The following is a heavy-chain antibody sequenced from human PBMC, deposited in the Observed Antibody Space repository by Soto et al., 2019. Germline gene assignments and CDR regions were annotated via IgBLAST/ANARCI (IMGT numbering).Heavy chain of an antibody. CDR2: ISYDGSNK. D-gene: IGHD3-9*01. CDR1: GFTFSDHA. Sequence: GGSLRLSCEASGFTFSDHAMHWVRQAPGKGLEWVAVISYDGSNKYYADSVKGRFTISRDNSKNTLYLQMSSLRAEDPAVYYCARGLRIRYSTESGAFDIWGQGTMVTVSS. V-gene: IGHV3-30-3*01. J-gene: IGHJ3*02. CDR3: ARGLRIRYSTESGAFDI.